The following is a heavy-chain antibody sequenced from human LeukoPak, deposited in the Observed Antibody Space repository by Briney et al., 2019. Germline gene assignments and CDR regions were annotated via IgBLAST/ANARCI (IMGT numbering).Heavy chain of an antibody. CDR3: ARMEWNDFGDYYYYGMDV. CDR2: MSACDGKT. V-gene: IGHV1-3*01. D-gene: IGHD1-1*01. CDR1: GYIFTDYG. J-gene: IGHJ6*04. Sequence: GASVKVSCKASGYIFTDYGVHWVRQAPGQRLEWLGWMSACDGKTKYSQKFQGRVTITRDTSASTAYMELRGLRSEDTAVYYCARMEWNDFGDYYYYGMDVWGKGTTVTVSS.